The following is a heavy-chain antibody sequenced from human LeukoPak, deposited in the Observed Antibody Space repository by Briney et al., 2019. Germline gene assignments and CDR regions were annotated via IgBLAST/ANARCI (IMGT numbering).Heavy chain of an antibody. CDR3: ARDSGRYYGFDY. V-gene: IGHV4-59*01. CDR1: GCSISSYY. D-gene: IGHD1-26*01. J-gene: IGHJ4*02. CDR2: IYYSGST. Sequence: PSETLSLTCTVSGCSISSYYWSWIRQPPGKGLEWIGYIYYSGSTNYNPSLKSRVTMSVHPSKNQFSLKLSSVTAADTAVYYCARDSGRYYGFDYWGQGTLVTVSS.